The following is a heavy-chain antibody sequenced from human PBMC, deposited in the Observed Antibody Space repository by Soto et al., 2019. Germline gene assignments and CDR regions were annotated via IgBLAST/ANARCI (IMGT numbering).Heavy chain of an antibody. J-gene: IGHJ5*02. D-gene: IGHD3-16*02. CDR3: ARGGSMITFGGVIVGPFDP. CDR1: GFTVSSNY. V-gene: IGHV3-53*01. Sequence: GGSLRLSCAASGFTVSSNYMSWVRQAPGKGLEWVSVIYSGGSTYYADSVKGRFTISRDNSKNTLYLQMNSLRAEDTAVYYCARGGSMITFGGVIVGPFDPWGQGTLVTVSS. CDR2: IYSGGST.